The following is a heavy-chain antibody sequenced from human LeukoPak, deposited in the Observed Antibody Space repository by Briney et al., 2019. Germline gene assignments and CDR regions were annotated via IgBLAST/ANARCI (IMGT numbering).Heavy chain of an antibody. D-gene: IGHD2-15*01. CDR3: ARDRAATQDWVEFDP. J-gene: IGHJ5*02. CDR1: GFRASDYY. V-gene: IGHV3-66*01. CDR2: IRGSGDT. Sequence: GGSLRLSCAVSGFRASDYYMSWVRQAPGKGLEWVALIRGSGDTFYGDSVKGRFTISRDDSKNTVYHRMNSLRVEDTAVYFCARDRAATQDWVEFDPWGQGTLVTVSS.